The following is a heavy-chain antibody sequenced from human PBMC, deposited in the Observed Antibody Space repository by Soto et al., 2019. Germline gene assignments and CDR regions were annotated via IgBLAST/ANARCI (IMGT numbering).Heavy chain of an antibody. CDR3: AREVRGYYDFWGGPSYYGMDV. CDR1: GGSIISGGYY. J-gene: IGHJ6*02. Sequence: PSETLSLTCTVSGGSIISGGYYWSWIRQHPGKGLEWIGYIYYSGSTYYNPSLKSRVTISVDTSKNQFSLKLSSVTAADTAVYYCAREVRGYYDFWGGPSYYGMDVWGQGTTVTVSS. D-gene: IGHD3-3*01. CDR2: IYYSGST. V-gene: IGHV4-31*03.